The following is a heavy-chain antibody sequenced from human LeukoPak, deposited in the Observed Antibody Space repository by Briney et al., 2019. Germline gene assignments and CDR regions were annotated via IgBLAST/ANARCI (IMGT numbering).Heavy chain of an antibody. Sequence: GGSLRLSCVASGFTFDDYAMHWVRQAPGKGLEWVSGISWNSGSIGYADSVKGRFTISRDNAKNSLYLQMNSLRAEDTALYYCAKDILNYYDSSGYLARWGQGTLVTVSS. D-gene: IGHD3-22*01. CDR1: GFTFDDYA. J-gene: IGHJ4*02. V-gene: IGHV3-9*01. CDR2: ISWNSGSI. CDR3: AKDILNYYDSSGYLAR.